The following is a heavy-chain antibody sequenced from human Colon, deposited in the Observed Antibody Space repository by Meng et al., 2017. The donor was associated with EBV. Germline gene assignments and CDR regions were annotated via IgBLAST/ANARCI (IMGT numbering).Heavy chain of an antibody. Sequence: QVQLQGPGPGLVKPSETLSLSGAVSGGSISSVYWWTWVRQSPGKGLEWIGEIYHSGSTNYNPSLKSRVTISVDKSKNQFSLKLTSVTAADTAVYYCARGGYYSFDYWGQRTLVTVSS. D-gene: IGHD5-18*01. V-gene: IGHV4-4*02. CDR2: IYHSGST. CDR1: GGSISSVYW. CDR3: ARGGYYSFDY. J-gene: IGHJ4*02.